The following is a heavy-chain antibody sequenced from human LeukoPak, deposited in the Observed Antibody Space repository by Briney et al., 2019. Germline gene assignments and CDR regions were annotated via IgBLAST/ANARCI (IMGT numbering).Heavy chain of an antibody. CDR3: ARDATWYGTGAFDY. CDR2: IYHSGST. CDR1: GGSVSSYH. Sequence: SETLSLTCTVSGGSVSSYHWSWIRQPPGKGLEWIGKIYHSGSTIYNPSLKSRVTISVDTSKNQFSLKLSSVTAADTAVYYCARDATWYGTGAFDYWGQGTLVTVSS. J-gene: IGHJ4*02. D-gene: IGHD3/OR15-3a*01. V-gene: IGHV4-59*02.